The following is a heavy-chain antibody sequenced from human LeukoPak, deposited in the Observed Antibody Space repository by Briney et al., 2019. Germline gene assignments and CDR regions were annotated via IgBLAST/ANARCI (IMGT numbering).Heavy chain of an antibody. Sequence: SETLSLTCTVSGYSISSGYYWGWIRQPPGKGLEWIGSIYHSGSTYYNPSLKSRVTISVVTSKNHSSLNLSSVTAAATAVYYCARHFGYSYGAVPFDPWGQGTLVTVSS. CDR3: ARHFGYSYGAVPFDP. J-gene: IGHJ5*02. CDR1: GYSISSGYY. D-gene: IGHD5-18*01. V-gene: IGHV4-38-2*02. CDR2: IYHSGST.